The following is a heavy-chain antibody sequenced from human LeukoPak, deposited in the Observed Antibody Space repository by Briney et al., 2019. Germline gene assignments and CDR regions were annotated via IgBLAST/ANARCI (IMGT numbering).Heavy chain of an antibody. D-gene: IGHD6-19*01. CDR1: RFTFSSYA. V-gene: IGHV3-23*01. Sequence: GGSLRLSCAASRFTFSSYAMTWVRQAPGRGLEWVSSISDSGGRTYYADSVKGRFTISRDNSKTMLHLQMNSLRVEDTAVYYCAKAKSPIFSSGWCYFDYWGQGTLVTVSS. CDR2: ISDSGGRT. CDR3: AKAKSPIFSSGWCYFDY. J-gene: IGHJ4*02.